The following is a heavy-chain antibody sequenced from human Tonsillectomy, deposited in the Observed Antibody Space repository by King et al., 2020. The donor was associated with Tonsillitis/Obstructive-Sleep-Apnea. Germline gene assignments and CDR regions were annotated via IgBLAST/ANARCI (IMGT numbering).Heavy chain of an antibody. D-gene: IGHD2-21*01. J-gene: IGHJ5*02. Sequence: VQLVQSGAEVKQPGSSVRVSCKASGFTFSSYAISWVRQAPGKGLEWMGRIIPILGIANYAQKFQGRVTITADKSTNTAYMQLSSLRSEDTAVYYCARDCGVQCYPQTSWGQGTLVTVSS. V-gene: IGHV1-69*09. CDR1: GFTFSSYA. CDR3: ARDCGVQCYPQTS. CDR2: IIPILGIA.